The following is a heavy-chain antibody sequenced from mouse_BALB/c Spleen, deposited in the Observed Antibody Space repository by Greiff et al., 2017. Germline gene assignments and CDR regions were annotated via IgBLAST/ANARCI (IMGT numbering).Heavy chain of an antibody. J-gene: IGHJ2*01. Sequence: QVHVKQSGAELAKPGASVKMSCKASGYTFTSYWMHWVKQRPGQGLEWIGYINPSTGYTEYNQKFKDKATLTADKSSSTAYMQLSSLTSEDSAVYYCARSDALGFDYWGQGTTLTVSS. CDR2: INPSTGYT. V-gene: IGHV1-7*01. CDR3: ARSDALGFDY. CDR1: GYTFTSYW.